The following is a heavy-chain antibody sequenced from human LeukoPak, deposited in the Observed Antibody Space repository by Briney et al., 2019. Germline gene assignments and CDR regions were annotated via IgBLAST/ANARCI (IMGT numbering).Heavy chain of an antibody. CDR3: ARVHYDFWSGYYFDY. Sequence: SQTLSLTCTVSGGSISSGSYYWSWIRQPAGKGLEWIGRIYTSGSTNYNPSLKSRVTISVDTSKNQFSLKLSSVTAADTAVYYCARVHYDFWSGYYFDYWGQGTLVTVSS. CDR2: IYTSGST. CDR1: GGSISSGSYY. J-gene: IGHJ4*02. D-gene: IGHD3-3*01. V-gene: IGHV4-61*02.